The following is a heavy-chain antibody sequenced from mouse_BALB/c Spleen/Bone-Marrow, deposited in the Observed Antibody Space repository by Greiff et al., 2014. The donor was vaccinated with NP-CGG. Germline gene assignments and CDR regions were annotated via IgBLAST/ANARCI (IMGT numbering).Heavy chain of an antibody. J-gene: IGHJ3*01. CDR3: GRSYGYDDWFAY. V-gene: IGHV1-37*01. CDR1: GYSFTGYF. D-gene: IGHD2-2*01. Sequence: EVQRVESGPELVKPGASVKISCKASGYSFTGYFMNWVKQSHGKSLEWIGRINPYNGDTFYNQKFKGKATLTVDKSSSTAHMELLSLTSEDSAVHYCGRSYGYDDWFAYWGQGTLVTVSA. CDR2: INPYNGDT.